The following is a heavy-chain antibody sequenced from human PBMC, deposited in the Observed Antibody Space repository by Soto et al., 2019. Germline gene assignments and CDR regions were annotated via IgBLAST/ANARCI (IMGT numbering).Heavy chain of an antibody. D-gene: IGHD3-9*01. V-gene: IGHV4-31*03. J-gene: IGHJ4*02. CDR2: IYDSVNT. CDR1: GDSLSSGGHY. Sequence: QVQLQESGPGLVKPSQTLSLTCTVSGDSLSSGGHYWSWIRQHPGKGLEWIGHIYDSVNTYYSPSLSSRVPISADISKNQFSLNLRSVTAADTAVYYCARVDHRGYFAILTDYWGQGTLVTVSS. CDR3: ARVDHRGYFAILTDY.